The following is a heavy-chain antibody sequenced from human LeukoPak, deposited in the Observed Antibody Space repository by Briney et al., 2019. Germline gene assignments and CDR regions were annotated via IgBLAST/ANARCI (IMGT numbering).Heavy chain of an antibody. CDR2: ISSSSSYI. CDR1: GFTFSSYS. Sequence: PGGSLRLSCAASGFTFSSYSMNWVRQAPGKGLEWVSSISSSSSYIYYADSVKGRFTISRDSAKNSLYLQMNSLRAEDTAVYYCARDSGDSSGYYFDAFDIWGQGTMVTVSS. CDR3: ARDSGDSSGYYFDAFDI. J-gene: IGHJ3*02. V-gene: IGHV3-21*01. D-gene: IGHD3-22*01.